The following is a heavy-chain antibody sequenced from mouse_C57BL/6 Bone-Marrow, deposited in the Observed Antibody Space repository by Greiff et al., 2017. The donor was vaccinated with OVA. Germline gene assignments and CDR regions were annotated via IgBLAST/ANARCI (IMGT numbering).Heavy chain of an antibody. CDR2: IYPGDGDT. D-gene: IGHD2-4*01. V-gene: IGHV1-80*01. J-gene: IGHJ1*03. CDR3: ARCYDYERYWYFDV. Sequence: VMLVESGAELVKPGASVKISCKASGYAFSSYWMNWVKQRPGKGLEWIGQIYPGDGDTNYNGKFKGKATLTADKSSSTAYMQLSSLTSEDSAVYFCARCYDYERYWYFDVWGTGTTVTVSS. CDR1: GYAFSSYW.